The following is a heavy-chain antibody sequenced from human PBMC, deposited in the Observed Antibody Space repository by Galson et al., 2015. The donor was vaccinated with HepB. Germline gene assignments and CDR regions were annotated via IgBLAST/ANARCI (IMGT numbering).Heavy chain of an antibody. CDR1: GFTFSGSA. J-gene: IGHJ6*02. CDR3: TRREDDMDV. CDR2: IRTKANNYAT. D-gene: IGHD1-26*01. V-gene: IGHV3-73*01. Sequence: SLRLSCAASGFTFSGSAMHWVRQASGRGLEWVGRIRTKANNYATAYGASVKGRFTISRDDSKNTTYLQMNSLKTEDTAVYYCTRREDDMDVWGQGTTVTVSS.